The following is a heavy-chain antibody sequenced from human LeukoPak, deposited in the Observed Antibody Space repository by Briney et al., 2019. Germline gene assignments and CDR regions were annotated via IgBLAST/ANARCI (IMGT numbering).Heavy chain of an antibody. CDR2: INPNSGGT. D-gene: IGHD6-19*01. J-gene: IGHJ4*02. CDR3: ARDRGSGWSLDY. V-gene: IGHV1-2*04. CDR1: GYTLTGYY. Sequence: GASVKVSCKASGYTLTGYYMHWVRQAPGQGLEWMGWINPNSGGTNYAQKFQGWVTMTRDTSISTAYMELSRLRSDDTAVYHCARDRGSGWSLDYWGQGTLVTVSS.